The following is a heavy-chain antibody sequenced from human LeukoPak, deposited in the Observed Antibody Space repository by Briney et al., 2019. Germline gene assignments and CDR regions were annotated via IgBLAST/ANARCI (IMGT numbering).Heavy chain of an antibody. D-gene: IGHD3-22*01. V-gene: IGHV4-59*01. CDR2: IYYSGST. J-gene: IGHJ4*02. Sequence: LETLSLTCTVSGGSISSYYWSWIRQPPGKGLEWIGYIYYSGSTNYNPSLKSRVTISVDTSKNQFSLKLSSVTAADTAVYYCARETASSGYSDYWGQGTLVTVSS. CDR1: GGSISSYY. CDR3: ARETASSGYSDY.